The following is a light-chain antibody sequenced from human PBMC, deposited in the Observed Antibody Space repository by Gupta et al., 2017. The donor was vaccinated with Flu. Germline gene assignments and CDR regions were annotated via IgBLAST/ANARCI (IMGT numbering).Light chain of an antibody. CDR1: SSDVGAYTY. CDR2: DVS. CDR3: SSYAGSNTWV. V-gene: IGLV2-11*01. Sequence: QSALTQPRSVSGSLGQSVTIPCTGTSSDVGAYTYVSWYQQHTGKAPKLILYDVSKRPSGVPDRFSASKSGETASLNISGLQAEDEADYHCSSYAGSNTWVFGGGTKLTVL. J-gene: IGLJ3*02.